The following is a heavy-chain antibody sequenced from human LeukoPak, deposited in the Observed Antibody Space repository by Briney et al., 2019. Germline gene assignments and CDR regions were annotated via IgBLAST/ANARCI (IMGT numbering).Heavy chain of an antibody. CDR1: GFTFSRYA. Sequence: GGSLRLSCAASGFTFSRYAMNWVRQAPGKGLEWVSAISGSGGSTYYADSVKGRFTISRDNSKNTVFLQMNSLRAEDTAVYYCAKLGDVVVPAASAEYFQHWGQGTLVTVSS. V-gene: IGHV3-23*01. CDR3: AKLGDVVVPAASAEYFQH. CDR2: ISGSGGST. D-gene: IGHD2-2*01. J-gene: IGHJ1*01.